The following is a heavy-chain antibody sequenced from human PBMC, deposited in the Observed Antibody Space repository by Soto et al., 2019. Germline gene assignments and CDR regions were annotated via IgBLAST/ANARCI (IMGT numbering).Heavy chain of an antibody. CDR2: ISGSGGST. D-gene: IGHD3-3*01. CDR1: GVTFSSYA. V-gene: IGHV3-23*01. J-gene: IGHJ3*02. Sequence: GGSLRLSCAASGVTFSSYAMIWVRQAPGKGLEWVSAISGSGGSTYYADSVKGRFTISRDNSKNTLYLQMNSLRAEDTAVYYCARDLRVENDAFDIWGQGTMVTVSS. CDR3: ARDLRVENDAFDI.